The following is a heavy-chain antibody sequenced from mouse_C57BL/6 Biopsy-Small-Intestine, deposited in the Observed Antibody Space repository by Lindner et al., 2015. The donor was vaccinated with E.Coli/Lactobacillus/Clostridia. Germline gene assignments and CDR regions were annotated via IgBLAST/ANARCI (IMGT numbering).Heavy chain of an antibody. CDR2: VNAGDGSA. CDR3: ATERTRGGYDGAWYGAFDS. J-gene: IGHJ3*01. Sequence: SVKVSCKASGYTFTSYAIHWVRHGPRTKGLRWMGWVNAGDGSARYSQRLQGRVMMTRDTTASTAYMELSSLRSEDTAVYYCATERTRGGYDGAWYGAFDSWGQGTMVTVS. D-gene: IGHD2-3*01. CDR1: GYTFTSYA. V-gene: IGHV1-85*01.